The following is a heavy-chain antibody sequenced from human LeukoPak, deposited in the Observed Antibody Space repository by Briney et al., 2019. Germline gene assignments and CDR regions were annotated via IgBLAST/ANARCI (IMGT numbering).Heavy chain of an antibody. CDR2: ISHDGSNK. CDR1: GFTFSNFA. J-gene: IGHJ6*02. V-gene: IGHV3-30*04. Sequence: GPSLRLSCAASGFTFSNFAMQSVRPAPGEGLECVAVISHDGSNKFYVDSVKGRFTISRDNSQNTLYLQVNRLRGEDTAVYYCARGGYYAMDVWGQGTTVTVSS. CDR3: ARGGYYAMDV.